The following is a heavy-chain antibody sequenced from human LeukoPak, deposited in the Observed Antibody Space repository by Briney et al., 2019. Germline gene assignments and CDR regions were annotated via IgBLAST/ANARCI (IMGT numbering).Heavy chain of an antibody. CDR3: ARDLNRIFGVAFDY. V-gene: IGHV3-48*01. CDR1: GFSFSSYS. CDR2: ISSGSSNI. D-gene: IGHD3-3*02. J-gene: IGHJ4*02. Sequence: GGSLRLSCAASGFSFSSYSMNWVRQAPGKGLEWVSYISSGSSNIYYADSVKGRFTISRDNAKSSLYMQMNSLRAEDTAVYYCARDLNRIFGVAFDYWGQGTLVTVSS.